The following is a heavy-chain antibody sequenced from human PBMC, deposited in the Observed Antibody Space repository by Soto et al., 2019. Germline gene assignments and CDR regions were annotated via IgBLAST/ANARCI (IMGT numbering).Heavy chain of an antibody. D-gene: IGHD5-18*01. CDR3: ARVYSYGATSAYYYMDG. J-gene: IGHJ6*03. CDR1: GYTFTSYG. V-gene: IGHV1-18*01. Sequence: ASVKVSCKASGYTFTSYGISWVRQAPGQGLEWMGWISAYNGNTNYAQKLQGRVTMTTDTSTSTAYKELRSLRSDDTAVYYCARVYSYGATSAYYYMDGWGKGTTVTV. CDR2: ISAYNGNT.